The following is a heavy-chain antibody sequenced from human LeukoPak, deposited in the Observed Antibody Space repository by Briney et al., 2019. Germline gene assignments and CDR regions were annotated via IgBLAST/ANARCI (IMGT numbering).Heavy chain of an antibody. CDR1: GGTFSSYA. CDR2: ILPIFGTA. J-gene: IGHJ5*02. D-gene: IGHD3-22*01. CDR3: ARTMTKYNWFDP. V-gene: IGHV1-69*13. Sequence: SSVKVSCKSSGGTFSSYAISGVRQAPGQGLEGMGGILPIFGTANYAQKFHGRDTITANESTSTAYMELSSLRSEDTAVYYCARTMTKYNWFDPWGQGTLVTVSS.